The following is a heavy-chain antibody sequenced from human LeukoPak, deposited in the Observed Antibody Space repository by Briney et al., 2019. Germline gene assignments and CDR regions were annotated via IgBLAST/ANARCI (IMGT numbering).Heavy chain of an antibody. CDR1: GFTFSSNG. D-gene: IGHD4-17*01. CDR2: ISGSGDST. V-gene: IGHV3-23*01. J-gene: IGHJ4*02. Sequence: GGSLRLSCAASGFTFSSNGMNWVRQAPGKGLEWVSGISGSGDSTYFADSVKGRFTISRDNSKNTLYLQMNSLRAEDTAVYYCATKYGDYRYWGQGTLVTVSS. CDR3: ATKYGDYRY.